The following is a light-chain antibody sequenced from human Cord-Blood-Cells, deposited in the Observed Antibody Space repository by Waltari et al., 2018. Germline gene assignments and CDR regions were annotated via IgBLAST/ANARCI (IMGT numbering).Light chain of an antibody. J-gene: IGLJ2*01. CDR1: RLRSYY. CDR2: GKN. Sequence: SSELTQDPAVSVALGQTVRITCQGDRLRSYYASWYQQKPGQAPVLVIYGKNTRPSGIPDRFSGSSSGNTASLTITGAQAEDEADYYCNSRDSSGNHLVFGGGTKLTVL. V-gene: IGLV3-19*01. CDR3: NSRDSSGNHLV.